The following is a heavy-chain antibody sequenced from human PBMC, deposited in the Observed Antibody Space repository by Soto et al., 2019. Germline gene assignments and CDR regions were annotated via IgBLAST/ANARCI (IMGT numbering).Heavy chain of an antibody. J-gene: IGHJ3*02. CDR2: IYYSGTT. D-gene: IGHD1-26*01. V-gene: IGHV4-59*01. Sequence: SETLSLTCTVSAGSISTYFWSWIRQPPGKGLEWIGYIYYSGTTNYNPSLRSRVTILLDTSKNQFSLRLSSVTAADTAVYYCARGRGGTYDAFDIWGQGTLVTVSS. CDR1: AGSISTYF. CDR3: ARGRGGTYDAFDI.